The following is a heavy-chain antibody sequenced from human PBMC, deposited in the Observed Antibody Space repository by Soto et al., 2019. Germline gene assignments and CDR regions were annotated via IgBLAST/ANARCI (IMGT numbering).Heavy chain of an antibody. CDR2: ISYDGSNK. CDR3: ARDLGSGYYYEFDY. J-gene: IGHJ4*02. Sequence: SLRLSCAASGFTFSSYAMHWVRQAPGKGLEWVAVISYDGSNKYYADSVKGRFTISRDNSKNTLYLQMNSLRAEDTAVYYCARDLGSGYYYEFDYWGQGTLVTVSS. CDR1: GFTFSSYA. V-gene: IGHV3-30-3*01. D-gene: IGHD3-22*01.